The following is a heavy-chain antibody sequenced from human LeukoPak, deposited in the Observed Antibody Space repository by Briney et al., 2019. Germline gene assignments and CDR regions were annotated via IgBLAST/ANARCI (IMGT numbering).Heavy chain of an antibody. Sequence: HTGGSLRLSCAASGFTFSSSPIHWVRQAPGKGLEWVSSIGSDNKPHYSESAKGRFAISRDNSKSMLFLQLNSLRAEDTALYYCAGDLHYYVAMDVWGQGTTVTVSS. V-gene: IGHV3-23*05. J-gene: IGHJ6*02. CDR3: AGDLHYYVAMDV. D-gene: IGHD3-10*02. CDR2: IGSDNKP. CDR1: GFTFSSSP.